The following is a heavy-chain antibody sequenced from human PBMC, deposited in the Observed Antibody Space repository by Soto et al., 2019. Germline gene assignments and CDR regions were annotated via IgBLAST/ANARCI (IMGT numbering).Heavy chain of an antibody. J-gene: IGHJ4*02. CDR2: INPKSGVT. V-gene: IGHV1-2*02. Sequence: QVQLVQSGAELKKPGASVKVSCKASGYTFTGYYMHWVRQAPGQGLEWMGWINPKSGVTNYAQRFQGKGPMTMETSMSTAYIELTSLRYDDKAVFYCARELNSGPGNFELWGQGTLVTGPS. D-gene: IGHD6-19*01. CDR1: GYTFTGYY. CDR3: ARELNSGPGNFEL.